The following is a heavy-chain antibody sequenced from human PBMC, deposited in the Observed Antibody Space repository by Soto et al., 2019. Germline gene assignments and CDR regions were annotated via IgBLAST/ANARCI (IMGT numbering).Heavy chain of an antibody. CDR2: IIPILGIA. J-gene: IGHJ3*02. CDR1: GGTFSSYT. D-gene: IGHD2-8*01. CDR3: ARSNGWAGEDAFDI. Sequence: SVKVSFKASGGTFSSYTISWVRQAPGQGLEWMGRIIPILGIANYAQKFQGRVTITADKSTSTAYMELSSLRSEDTAVYYCARSNGWAGEDAFDIWGQGTMVTVSS. V-gene: IGHV1-69*02.